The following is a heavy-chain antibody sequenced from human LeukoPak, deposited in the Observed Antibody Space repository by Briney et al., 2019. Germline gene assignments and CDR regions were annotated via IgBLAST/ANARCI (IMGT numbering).Heavy chain of an antibody. Sequence: GGSRRLSCAASGFTFSSHGMTWVRQAPGKGLEWVSVISGSGGSTYYADSVKGRFTISRDSSKNTLYLQTNSLRAEDTAVYYCAKCIAAAASGELQDWGQGTLVTVSS. CDR3: AKCIAAAASGELQD. CDR1: GFTFSSHG. CDR2: ISGSGGST. V-gene: IGHV3-23*01. D-gene: IGHD6-13*01. J-gene: IGHJ1*01.